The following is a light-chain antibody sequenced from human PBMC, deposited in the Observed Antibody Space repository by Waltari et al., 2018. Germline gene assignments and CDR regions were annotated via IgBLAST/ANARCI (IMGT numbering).Light chain of an antibody. J-gene: IGLJ3*02. V-gene: IGLV1-40*01. CDR3: QSYDTSLSVV. Sequence: QFVLTQPPSVSGAPGQRVTISCTGSGSNIGAGYAVHWYQQLPQAAPKPLIYGSTSRPLGVPARFFGSTSGTSASLAITGLQAEDEADYYCQSYDTSLSVVFGGGTKLTVL. CDR1: GSNIGAGYA. CDR2: GST.